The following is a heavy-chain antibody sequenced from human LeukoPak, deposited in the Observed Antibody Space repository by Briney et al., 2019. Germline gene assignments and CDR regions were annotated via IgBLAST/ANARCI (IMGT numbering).Heavy chain of an antibody. V-gene: IGHV3-23*01. CDR1: GFSFSEYP. J-gene: IGHJ4*02. D-gene: IGHD3-22*01. CDR3: AKDGEDTYYYDSSGYQTFDY. CDR2: ISGSGGST. Sequence: PGGSLRLSCAASGFSFSEYPMSWIRQAPGKGLEWVSAISGSGGSTYYADSVKGRFTISRDNSKNTLYLQMNSLRAEDTAVYYCAKDGEDTYYYDSSGYQTFDYWGQGTLVTVSS.